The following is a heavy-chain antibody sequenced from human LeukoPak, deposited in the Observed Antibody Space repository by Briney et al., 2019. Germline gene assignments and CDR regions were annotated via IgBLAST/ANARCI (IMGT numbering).Heavy chain of an antibody. Sequence: SETLSLTCTVSGGSISSYYWSWIRQPPGKGLEWIGYIYYSGSTNYNPSLKSRVTISVDTSKNQFSLKLSSVTAADPAVYYCARDLGVMADYWGQGTLVTVSS. J-gene: IGHJ4*02. CDR1: GGSISSYY. CDR3: ARDLGVMADY. CDR2: IYYSGST. V-gene: IGHV4-59*01. D-gene: IGHD3-16*01.